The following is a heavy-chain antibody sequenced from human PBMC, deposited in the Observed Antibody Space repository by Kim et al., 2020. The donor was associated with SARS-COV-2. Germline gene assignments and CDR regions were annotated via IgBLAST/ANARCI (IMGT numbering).Heavy chain of an antibody. CDR3: ARDPKSIAAAGRYYYYGMDV. V-gene: IGHV4-4*07. J-gene: IGHJ6*02. Sequence: SETLSLTCTVSGGSISSYYWSWIRQPAGKGLEWIGRIYTSGSTNYNPSLKSRVTMSVDTSKNQFSLKLSSVTAADTAVYYCARDPKSIAAAGRYYYYGMDVWGQGTTVTVSS. CDR2: IYTSGST. D-gene: IGHD6-13*01. CDR1: GGSISSYY.